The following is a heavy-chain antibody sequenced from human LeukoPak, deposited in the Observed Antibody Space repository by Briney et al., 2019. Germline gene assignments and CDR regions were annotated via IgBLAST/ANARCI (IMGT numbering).Heavy chain of an antibody. V-gene: IGHV1-69*06. Sequence: SVTVSCKASGGTFSSYGFTWVRQAPGQGLEWMGRIIPMFNTANYAQDFQGRVTITADKSTSTAYMELITLRSEDTAVYYCAGEAKTSNWNSVPYLDYWGQGTLITVSS. CDR1: GGTFSSYG. D-gene: IGHD1-7*01. CDR2: IIPMFNTA. CDR3: AGEAKTSNWNSVPYLDY. J-gene: IGHJ4*02.